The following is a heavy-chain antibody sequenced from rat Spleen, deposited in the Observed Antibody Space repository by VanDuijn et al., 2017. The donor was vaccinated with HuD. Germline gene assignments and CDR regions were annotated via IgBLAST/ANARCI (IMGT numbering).Heavy chain of an antibody. CDR2: ITSGGSNT. J-gene: IGHJ3*01. V-gene: IGHV5-25*01. CDR3: ARHDNNYVMDA. D-gene: IGHD1-10*01. CDR1: GFSFSSFA. Sequence: EVQLVESGGGLVQPGRSLKLSCAASGFSFSSFAMAWVRQAPKKGLEWVATITSGGSNTYYPDSVKGRFTVSRDNAKSTLYLQMDSLRSEDTATYYCARHDNNYVMDAWGQGTLVTVSS.